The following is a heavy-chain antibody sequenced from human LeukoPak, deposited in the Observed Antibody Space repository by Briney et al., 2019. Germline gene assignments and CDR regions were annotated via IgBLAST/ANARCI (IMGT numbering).Heavy chain of an antibody. J-gene: IGHJ6*03. CDR1: GGTFSSYA. Sequence: SVKVSCKASGGTFSSYAISWVRQAPGQGLEWMGGIIPIFGTANYAQKFQGRVTITTDVFTSTAYMELSSLRSEDTAVYYCARAGYSGSYPPGLHYYYMDVWGKGTTVTVSS. CDR2: IIPIFGTA. CDR3: ARAGYSGSYPPGLHYYYMDV. V-gene: IGHV1-69*05. D-gene: IGHD1-26*01.